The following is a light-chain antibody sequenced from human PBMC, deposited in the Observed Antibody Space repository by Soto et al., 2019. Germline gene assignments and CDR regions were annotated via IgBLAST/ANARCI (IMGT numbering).Light chain of an antibody. Sequence: QSALTQPPSASGSPGQSVTISCTGTSSDVGGYSYVSWYQQHPGKAPKLMLYEVNKRPSGVPARFSGSKSGITASLTVSGLQAEDEADYYCGSYTNSNRFVFGGGTKLTVL. CDR1: SSDVGGYSY. CDR3: GSYTNSNRFV. J-gene: IGLJ2*01. CDR2: EVN. V-gene: IGLV2-8*01.